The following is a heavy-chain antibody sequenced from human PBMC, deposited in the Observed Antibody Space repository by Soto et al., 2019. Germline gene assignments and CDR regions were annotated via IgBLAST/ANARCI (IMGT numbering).Heavy chain of an antibody. V-gene: IGHV1-2*04. D-gene: IGHD4-17*01. Sequence: ASGKVSCKASGYTFTVYYMHWVRQAPGQGLEWMGWINPNSGGTNYAQKFQGWVTMTRDTSISTAYMELSRLRSDDTAVYYCARGPTVVQYYYYGMDVWDQGTTVTVSS. CDR2: INPNSGGT. CDR1: GYTFTVYY. CDR3: ARGPTVVQYYYYGMDV. J-gene: IGHJ6*02.